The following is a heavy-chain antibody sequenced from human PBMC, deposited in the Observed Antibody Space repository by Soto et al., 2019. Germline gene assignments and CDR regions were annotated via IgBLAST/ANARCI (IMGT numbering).Heavy chain of an antibody. CDR1: GYTFTSYG. CDR3: ARDTPNDFWSGLTHGNWFDP. J-gene: IGHJ5*02. V-gene: IGHV1-18*01. CDR2: ISAYNGNT. Sequence: ASVKVSCKASGYTFTSYGISWVRQAPGQGLEWMGWISAYNGNTNYAQKLQGRVTMTTDTSTSTAYMELRSLRSDDTAVYYCARDTPNDFWSGLTHGNWFDPWGQGTLVTVSS. D-gene: IGHD3-3*01.